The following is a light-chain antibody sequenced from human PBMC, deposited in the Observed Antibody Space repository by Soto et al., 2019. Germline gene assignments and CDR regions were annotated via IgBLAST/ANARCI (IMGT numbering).Light chain of an antibody. V-gene: IGLV2-23*02. CDR3: CSYAGSSTFVV. J-gene: IGLJ2*01. CDR2: DVS. CDR1: SSDVGSYNL. Sequence: QSALTQPASVSGSPGQSITISCTGTSSDVGSYNLVSWYQQHPGKAPKLMIYDVSKRPSGVFNRFSGSKSGNTASLTISGLQAEDEADYYCCSYAGSSTFVVFGAGTKLTVL.